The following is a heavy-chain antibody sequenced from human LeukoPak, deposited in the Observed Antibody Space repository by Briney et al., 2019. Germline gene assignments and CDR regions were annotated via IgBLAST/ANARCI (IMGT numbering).Heavy chain of an antibody. J-gene: IGHJ4*02. CDR2: ISSSSSTI. Sequence: PGGSLRLSCAASGFTFSSYSMNWVRQAPGKGLEWVSYISSSSSTIYYADSVKGRFTIARDNAKNSLYLQMNSLRAEDTAVYYCARDLRGYSYGLEYDYWGQGTLVTVSS. D-gene: IGHD5-18*01. CDR1: GFTFSSYS. CDR3: ARDLRGYSYGLEYDY. V-gene: IGHV3-48*04.